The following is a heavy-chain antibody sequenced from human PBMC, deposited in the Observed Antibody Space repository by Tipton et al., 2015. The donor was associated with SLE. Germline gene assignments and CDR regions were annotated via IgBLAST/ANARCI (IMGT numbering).Heavy chain of an antibody. J-gene: IGHJ3*02. CDR3: AREEGHWDPFDS. CDR1: GGSISSYY. V-gene: IGHV4-59*01. D-gene: IGHD7-27*01. CDR2: IYYSGTT. Sequence: LRLSCTVPGGSISSYYWHWIRQPPGKGLERVGYIYYSGTTNYNPSLKSRVTISEDTSKNQFSLKLSSVTAADTAVYYCAREEGHWDPFDSGGQGTMTAASS.